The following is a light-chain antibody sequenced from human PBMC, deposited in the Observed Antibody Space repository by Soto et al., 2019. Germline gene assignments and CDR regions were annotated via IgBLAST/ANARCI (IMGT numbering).Light chain of an antibody. V-gene: IGLV1-51*01. CDR1: TSNIGSNY. Sequence: QSVLTQPPSVSAAPGQWVTISCSGSTSNIGSNYVSWYQQLPGTAPKLLIYENNKRPSGIPDRFSGSKSDTSATLGITGLQTGDEADYCCGAWDSSLRAMVFGGGTKQTVL. CDR3: GAWDSSLRAMV. J-gene: IGLJ2*01. CDR2: ENN.